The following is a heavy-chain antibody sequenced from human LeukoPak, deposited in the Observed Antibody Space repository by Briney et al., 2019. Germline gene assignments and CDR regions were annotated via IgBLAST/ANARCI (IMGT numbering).Heavy chain of an antibody. CDR2: IYTSGST. Sequence: SETLSLTCTVSGGSISSGSYYWSWIRQPAGKGLEWIGRIYTSGSTNYNPSLKSRVTISVDTSKNQFSLKLSSVTAADTAVYYCASELIAAADTIGGYWGQGTLVTVSS. V-gene: IGHV4-61*02. CDR1: GGSISSGSYY. D-gene: IGHD6-13*01. J-gene: IGHJ4*02. CDR3: ASELIAAADTIGGY.